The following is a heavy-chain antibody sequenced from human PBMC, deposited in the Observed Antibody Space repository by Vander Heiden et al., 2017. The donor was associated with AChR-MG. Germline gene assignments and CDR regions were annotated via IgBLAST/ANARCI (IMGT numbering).Heavy chain of an antibody. CDR2: MNPNSGNT. V-gene: IGHV1-8*01. CDR3: ARARSGSYEGYYYYGMDV. D-gene: IGHD1-26*01. J-gene: IGHJ6*02. CDR1: GYTFTSYD. Sequence: QVQLVQSGDEVKKPGASVKVSCKASGYTFTSYDINWVRQATGQGLEWMGWMNPNSGNTGYAQKFQGRVTMTRNTSISTAYMELSSLRSEDTAVYYCARARSGSYEGYYYYGMDVWGQGTTVTVSS.